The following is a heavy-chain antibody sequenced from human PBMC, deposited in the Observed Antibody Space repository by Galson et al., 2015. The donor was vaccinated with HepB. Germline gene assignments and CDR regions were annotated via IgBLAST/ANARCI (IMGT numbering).Heavy chain of an antibody. J-gene: IGHJ3*02. Sequence: QSGAEVKKPGESLKISCKGSGYSFTSYWIGWVRQMPGKGLEWMGIIYPGDSDTRYSPSFQGQVTISADKSISTAYLQWSSLKASDTAMYYCARHEGIAVAGTAAFVIWVQGTMVTVTS. CDR3: ARHEGIAVAGTAAFVI. D-gene: IGHD6-19*01. V-gene: IGHV5-51*01. CDR2: IYPGDSDT. CDR1: GYSFTSYW.